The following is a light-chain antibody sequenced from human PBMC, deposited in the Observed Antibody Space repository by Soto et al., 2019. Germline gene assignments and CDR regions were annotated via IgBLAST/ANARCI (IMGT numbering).Light chain of an antibody. Sequence: QSVLTQPPSASGTRGQRVTISCSGSSSNIGTNTVNWYQQLPGTAPKLLIYSNHQRPSGVPDRFSGSKSGTSASLAISGLQSEDEADYYCAAWDDSLNGFYVFGTGTKVTVL. V-gene: IGLV1-44*01. CDR2: SNH. CDR1: SSNIGTNT. J-gene: IGLJ1*01. CDR3: AAWDDSLNGFYV.